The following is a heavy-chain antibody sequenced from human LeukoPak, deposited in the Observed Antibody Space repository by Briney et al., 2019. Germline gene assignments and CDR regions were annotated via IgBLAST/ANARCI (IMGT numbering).Heavy chain of an antibody. CDR3: ARRYCSSTSCYASYYYYGMDV. CDR1: GYTFTSYA. Sequence: ASVKVSCKASGYTFTSYAMNWVRQAPGQGLEWMGWINTNTGNPTYAQGFTGRFVFSLDTSVSTAYLQISSLKAEDTAVYYCARRYCSSTSCYASYYYYGMDVWGQGTTVTVSS. V-gene: IGHV7-4-1*02. J-gene: IGHJ6*02. CDR2: INTNTGNP. D-gene: IGHD2-2*01.